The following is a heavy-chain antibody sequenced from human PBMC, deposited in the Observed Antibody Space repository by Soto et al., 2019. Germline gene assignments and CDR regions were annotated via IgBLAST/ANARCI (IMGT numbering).Heavy chain of an antibody. J-gene: IGHJ4*02. V-gene: IGHV1-69*13. CDR1: GGLFSSYP. CDR3: ARGGSGYTWFNEF. D-gene: IGHD3-22*01. Sequence: AVKVSCKASGGLFSSYPISWVRQVPGQGLEWMGGIIPVFQTAYYTQRFQGRVTITADESTNTAYMELSSLRSEDTAIYYCARGGSGYTWFNEFWGQGTMVTVYS. CDR2: IIPVFQTA.